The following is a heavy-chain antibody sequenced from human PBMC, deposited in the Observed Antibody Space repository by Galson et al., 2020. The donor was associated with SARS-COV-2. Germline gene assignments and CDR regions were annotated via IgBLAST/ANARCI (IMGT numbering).Heavy chain of an antibody. Sequence: GGSLRLSCAASGFTFDDYAMHWVRQAPGKGLEWVSGISWNSGSIGYADSVKGRFTISRDNAKNSLYLQMNSLRAEDTALYYCASHAGYWGQGTLVTVSS. CDR1: GFTFDDYA. J-gene: IGHJ4*02. V-gene: IGHV3-9*01. CDR2: ISWNSGSI. CDR3: ASHAGY.